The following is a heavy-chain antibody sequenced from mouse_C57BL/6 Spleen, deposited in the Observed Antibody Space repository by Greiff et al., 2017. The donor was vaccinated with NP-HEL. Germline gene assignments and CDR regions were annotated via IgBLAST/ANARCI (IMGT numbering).Heavy chain of an antibody. CDR1: GYSFTDYN. D-gene: IGHD1-1*01. V-gene: IGHV1-39*01. Sequence: EVQLQESGPELVKPGASVKISCKASGYSFTDYNMNWVKQSNGKSLEWIGVINPNYGTTSYNQKFKGKATLTVDQSSSTAYMQLNSLTSEDSAVYYCARSEFITTVVAHFDYWGQGTTLTVSS. CDR3: ARSEFITTVVAHFDY. CDR2: INPNYGTT. J-gene: IGHJ2*01.